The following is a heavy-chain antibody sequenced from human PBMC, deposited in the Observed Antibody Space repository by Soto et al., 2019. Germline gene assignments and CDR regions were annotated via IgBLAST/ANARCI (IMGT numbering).Heavy chain of an antibody. Sequence: QVQLQESGPGLVKPSQTLSLTCTVSTGSISSGDYYWSWIRQPPGKGLEWIGYIYYSGDTNYDPSLKSRATISIDTSKNQLSLKLTSVTAADTAVYYCAGSAGARFNGYYYYGINVWGQGTTVTVSS. CDR2: IYYSGDT. V-gene: IGHV4-30-4*01. CDR3: AGSAGARFNGYYYYGINV. CDR1: TGSISSGDYY. J-gene: IGHJ6*02. D-gene: IGHD1-26*01.